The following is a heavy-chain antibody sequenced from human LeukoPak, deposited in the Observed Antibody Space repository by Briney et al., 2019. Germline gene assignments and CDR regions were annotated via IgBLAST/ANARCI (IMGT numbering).Heavy chain of an antibody. CDR2: IIPIFGTA. Sequence: SVKVSCNASGGTVSSYAISWVRQAPRHGLEWMGGIIPIFGTANYAQKFQGRVTITTAESTSTAHMEMSSLRSGDTPVYSCASDLQGFPAGLDPGGRYFALWGRGTLLTVSP. V-gene: IGHV1-69*05. J-gene: IGHJ2*01. CDR1: GGTVSSYA. D-gene: IGHD3-16*01. CDR3: ASDLQGFPAGLDPGGRYFAL.